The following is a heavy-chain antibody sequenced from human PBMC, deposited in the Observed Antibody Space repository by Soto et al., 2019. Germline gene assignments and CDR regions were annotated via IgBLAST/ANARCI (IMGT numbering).Heavy chain of an antibody. CDR3: ARGREHRPHYYYYYYGMDV. CDR2: IIPIFGTA. CDR1: GYTFTSYD. J-gene: IGHJ6*02. V-gene: IGHV1-69*13. D-gene: IGHD1-26*01. Sequence: GASVKVSCKASGYTFTSYDISWVRQAPGQGLEWMGGIIPIFGTANYAQKFQGRVTITADESTSTAYMELSSLRSEDTAVYYCARGREHRPHYYYYYYGMDVWGQGTTVTV.